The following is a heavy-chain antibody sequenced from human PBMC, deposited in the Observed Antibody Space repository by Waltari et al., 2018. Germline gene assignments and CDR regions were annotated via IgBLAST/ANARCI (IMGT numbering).Heavy chain of an antibody. D-gene: IGHD5-12*01. CDR2: INPNSGGT. V-gene: IGHV1-2*06. CDR3: ATERGYSGYEHAPI. J-gene: IGHJ4*02. Sequence: QVQLVQSGAEVKKPGASVKVSCKASGYTFTGYYMHWVRQAPGQGLEWMGRINPNSGGTNYAQKFQGRVTMTEDTSTDTAYMELSSLRSEDTAVYYCATERGYSGYEHAPIWGQGTLVTVSS. CDR1: GYTFTGYY.